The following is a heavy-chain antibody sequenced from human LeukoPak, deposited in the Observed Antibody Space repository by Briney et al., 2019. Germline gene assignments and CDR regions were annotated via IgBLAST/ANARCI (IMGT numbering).Heavy chain of an antibody. V-gene: IGHV4-39*07. D-gene: IGHD1-26*01. CDR1: GGSISSSSYY. Sequence: PSETLSLTCTVSGGSISSSSYYWGWIRQPPGKGLEWIGSIYYSGSTYYNPSLKSRVTISVDTSKNQFSLKLSSVTAADTAVYYCASVLWELQGSYYYYYMDVWGKGTTVTVSS. J-gene: IGHJ6*03. CDR3: ASVLWELQGSYYYYYMDV. CDR2: IYYSGST.